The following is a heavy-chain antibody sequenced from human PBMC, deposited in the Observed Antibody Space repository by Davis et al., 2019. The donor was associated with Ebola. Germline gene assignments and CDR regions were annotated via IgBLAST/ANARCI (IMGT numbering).Heavy chain of an antibody. CDR2: IGTAGDS. D-gene: IGHD3-10*01. Sequence: GESLKISCAASGFTFSSYDIHWVRQATGKGLEWVSAIGTAGDSYYPGSVKGRFTISRENAKNSLYLQMNSLRAEDTAVYYCVVWEWFGELLYTFDYWGQGTLVTVSS. J-gene: IGHJ4*02. CDR1: GFTFSSYD. CDR3: VVWEWFGELLYTFDY. V-gene: IGHV3-13*01.